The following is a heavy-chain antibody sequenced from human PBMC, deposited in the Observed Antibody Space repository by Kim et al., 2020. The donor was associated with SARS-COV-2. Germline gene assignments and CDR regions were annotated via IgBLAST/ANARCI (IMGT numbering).Heavy chain of an antibody. D-gene: IGHD3-9*01. V-gene: IGHV4-39*07. CDR3: ARAADYDLLTGYYNYFDY. J-gene: IGHJ4*02. Sequence: KSRVTISVDTSKNQFSLKLSSVAAADTAVYYCARAADYDLLTGYYNYFDYWGQGTLVTVSS.